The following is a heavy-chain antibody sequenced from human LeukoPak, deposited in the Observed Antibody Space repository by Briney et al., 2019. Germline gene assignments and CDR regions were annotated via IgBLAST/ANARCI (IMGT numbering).Heavy chain of an antibody. CDR2: ISGSGGST. CDR1: GFTFSSYA. J-gene: IGHJ3*02. V-gene: IGHV3-23*01. Sequence: GGSLRLSCAASGFTFSSYAMSWVRQALGKGLEWVSAISGSGGSTYYADSVKGRFTISRDNSKNTLYLQMNSLRAEDTAVYYCAKDPSRDPGAFDIWGQGTMVTVSS. CDR3: AKDPSRDPGAFDI.